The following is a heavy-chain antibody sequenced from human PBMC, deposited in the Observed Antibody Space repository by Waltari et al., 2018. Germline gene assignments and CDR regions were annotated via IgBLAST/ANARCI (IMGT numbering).Heavy chain of an antibody. D-gene: IGHD3-3*01. J-gene: IGHJ4*02. CDR3: AKDSGVGGDDY. V-gene: IGHV3-23*01. Sequence: EVQLLESGGGLVQPGGSLRLSCAASGFTFRSYTMNWVRQAPGQGVEWVSAIHNGSETTSYADSVKGRFTSSRDNSKNTLYLQMNNLRAEDTAMYFCAKDSGVGGDDYWGQGTLVTVSS. CDR1: GFTFRSYT. CDR2: IHNGSETT.